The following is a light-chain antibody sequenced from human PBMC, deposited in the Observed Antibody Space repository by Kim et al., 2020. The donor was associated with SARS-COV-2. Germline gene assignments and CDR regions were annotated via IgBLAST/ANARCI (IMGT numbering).Light chain of an antibody. CDR1: SSDVGGHNY. CDR2: DVT. Sequence: GQANTISCTGISSDVGGHNYVSWYQQHPGKDPKLMIYDVTNRPAGVSHRFAGCKSGNTASLTISGLQAEDEADYYCSSYTSSSTLVFGGGTQLTVL. J-gene: IGLJ3*02. CDR3: SSYTSSSTLV. V-gene: IGLV2-14*04.